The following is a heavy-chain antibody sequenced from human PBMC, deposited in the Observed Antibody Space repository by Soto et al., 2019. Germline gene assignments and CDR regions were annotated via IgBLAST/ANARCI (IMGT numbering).Heavy chain of an antibody. CDR3: AISFNVITFGVVIVKGAFDI. D-gene: IGHD3-16*02. J-gene: IGHJ3*02. Sequence: QVQLQESGPGLVKPSQTLSLTCTVSGGSISSGGYYWSWMRQPPGKGLERIGYIYYGGSTYYNPSHKSQVTIQVDTFKNQLSMKLSSVTAADPAVYYCAISFNVITFGVVIVKGAFDIWGQGTMVTVSS. CDR1: GGSISSGGYY. V-gene: IGHV4-31*01. CDR2: IYYGGST.